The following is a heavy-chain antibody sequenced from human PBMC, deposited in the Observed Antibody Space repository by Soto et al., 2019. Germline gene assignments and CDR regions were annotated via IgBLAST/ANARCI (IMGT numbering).Heavy chain of an antibody. CDR3: AKVLPYSSPRIGTDYYYMDV. D-gene: IGHD6-13*01. CDR1: GFTFSSYA. J-gene: IGHJ6*03. CDR2: ISGSGGST. Sequence: GGSLRLSCAASGFTFSSYAMSWVRQAPGKGLEWVSAISGSGGSTYYADSVKGRFTISRENSKNTLYLQMNSLRAEATAVYYCAKVLPYSSPRIGTDYYYMDVWGKGTTVTVSS. V-gene: IGHV3-23*01.